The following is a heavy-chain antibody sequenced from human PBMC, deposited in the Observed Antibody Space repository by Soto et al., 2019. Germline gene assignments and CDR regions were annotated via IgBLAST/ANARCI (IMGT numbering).Heavy chain of an antibody. J-gene: IGHJ4*02. CDR1: GFTFITYE. V-gene: IGHV3-48*03. Sequence: PGGSLRLSCVASGFTFITYERNWVRQAPGRGLEWISYISGSSSMIYYTDSVKGRFIISRDNAKNSLYLQMNSLRAEDTAVYYCANDFWSEYRWGQGTLVTVYS. CDR2: ISGSSSMI. CDR3: ANDFWSEYR. D-gene: IGHD3-3*01.